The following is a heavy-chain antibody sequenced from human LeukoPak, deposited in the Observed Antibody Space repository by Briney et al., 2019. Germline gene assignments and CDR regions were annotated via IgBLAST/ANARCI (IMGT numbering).Heavy chain of an antibody. CDR3: ARVRISGSYYDY. J-gene: IGHJ4*02. V-gene: IGHV4-59*01. Sequence: SETLSLTCTFSGGSITSYYWSWIRQPPGKGLEWIGYIYYTGSTNYNPSLKSRLTISVDTSKNQFSLKLTSVTAADTAVYYCARVRISGSYYDYWGQGTLVTVSS. CDR1: GGSITSYY. D-gene: IGHD1-26*01. CDR2: IYYTGST.